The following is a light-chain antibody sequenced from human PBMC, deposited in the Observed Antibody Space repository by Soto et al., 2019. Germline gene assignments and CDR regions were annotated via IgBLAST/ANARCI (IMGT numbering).Light chain of an antibody. V-gene: IGKV1-39*01. CDR3: QQSYSTLFT. CDR1: QTVIRY. J-gene: IGKJ3*01. Sequence: IQMTQFPSSLSASVGDRVTITCRAGQTVIRYLNWYQQKPGRAPNLLIYAVSNLQSGVPSRFSGSGSGTEFTLTISDLQPEDFATCYCQQSYSTLFTFGPGTKVEIK. CDR2: AVS.